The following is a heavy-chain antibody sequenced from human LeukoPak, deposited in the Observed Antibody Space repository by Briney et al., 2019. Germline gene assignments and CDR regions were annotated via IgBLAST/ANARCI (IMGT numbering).Heavy chain of an antibody. CDR3: ARGGWSLDY. V-gene: IGHV4-59*01. CDR1: GGSISNYY. CDR2: IYYSGST. D-gene: IGHD1-26*01. J-gene: IGHJ4*02. Sequence: SETLSLTCTVSGGSISNYYWSWIRHPPGKGLEWIGHIYYSGSTNYNPSLKSRVTISVDTSKNQFSLKLSSVTAADTAVYYCARGGWSLDYWGQGNLVTVSS.